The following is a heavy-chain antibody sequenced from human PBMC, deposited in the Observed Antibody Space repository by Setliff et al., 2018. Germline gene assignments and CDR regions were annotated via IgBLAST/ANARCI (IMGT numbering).Heavy chain of an antibody. CDR2: IYTSGST. CDR3: VRVEAGYCSSTSCYVVGAFDI. V-gene: IGHV4-4*08. J-gene: IGHJ3*02. CDR1: GDSISDISYY. Sequence: SETLSLTCTIPGDSISDISYYWSWIRQPPGKGLEWIGYIYTSGSTNYNPSLKSRVTISVDTSRNQFSLKLSSVTAADTAVYYCVRVEAGYCSSTSCYVVGAFDIWGQGTMVTVSS. D-gene: IGHD2-2*03.